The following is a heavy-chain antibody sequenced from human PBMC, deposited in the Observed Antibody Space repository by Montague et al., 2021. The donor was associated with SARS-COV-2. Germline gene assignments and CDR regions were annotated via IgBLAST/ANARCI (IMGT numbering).Heavy chain of an antibody. CDR1: GDSISSSSYN. D-gene: IGHD1-1*01. Sequence: ETLSLTCTVSGDSISSSSYNWGWIRQPPGKGLEWIGSVHYSGRPYYDPSLKSRVTIYVDTSKNQLSLKLSSVTAADTAVYYCTRHVHMTWPEPSPGFDYWGQGTLVTVSS. CDR3: TRHVHMTWPEPSPGFDY. J-gene: IGHJ4*02. V-gene: IGHV4-39*01. CDR2: VHYSGRP.